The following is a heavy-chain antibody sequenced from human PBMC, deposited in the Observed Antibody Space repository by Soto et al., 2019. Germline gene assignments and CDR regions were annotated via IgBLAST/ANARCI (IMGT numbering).Heavy chain of an antibody. CDR2: IYPGDSDT. CDR1: GYSFTSYW. V-gene: IGHV5-51*01. CDR3: ASDSHCDGGNCPMGGFDM. J-gene: IGHJ3*02. D-gene: IGHD2-15*01. Sequence: GESLKISCKGSGYSFTSYWIGWVRQMPGKGLEWMGIIYPGDSDTRYSPSFQGQVTISADKSISTTYLQWDTLKPSDTAIYFCASDSHCDGGNCPMGGFDMWGQGTMGTVS.